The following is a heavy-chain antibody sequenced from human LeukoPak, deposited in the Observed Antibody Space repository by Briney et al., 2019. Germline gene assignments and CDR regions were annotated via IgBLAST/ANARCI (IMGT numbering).Heavy chain of an antibody. CDR1: GFTFSSYA. J-gene: IGHJ4*02. V-gene: IGHV3-23*01. D-gene: IGHD3-22*01. Sequence: GGSLRLSCAASGFTFSSYAMSWVHQAPGKGLEWVSAISGSGGSTYYADSVKGRFTISRDNSKNTLYLQMNSLRAEDTAVYYCAKGDTMIVVVILFDYWGQGTLVTVSS. CDR2: ISGSGGST. CDR3: AKGDTMIVVVILFDY.